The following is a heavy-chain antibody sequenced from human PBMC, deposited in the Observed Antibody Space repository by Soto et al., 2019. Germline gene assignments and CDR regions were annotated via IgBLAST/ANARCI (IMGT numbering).Heavy chain of an antibody. Sequence: SVKVSFKASGGTFSSYAISWVRQAPGQGLEWMGGIIPIFGTANYAQKFQGRVTITADKSTSTAYMELSSLRSEDTAVYYCARNAGGMPLDYWGQGTLVTVSS. CDR3: ARNAGGMPLDY. J-gene: IGHJ4*02. V-gene: IGHV1-69*06. CDR1: GGTFSSYA. D-gene: IGHD2-2*01. CDR2: IIPIFGTA.